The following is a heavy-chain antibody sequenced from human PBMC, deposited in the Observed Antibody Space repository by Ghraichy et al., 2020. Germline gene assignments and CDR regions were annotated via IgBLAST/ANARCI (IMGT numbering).Heavy chain of an antibody. V-gene: IGHV4-39*01. Sequence: GSLRLSCTVSGGSISSSSYYWGWIRQPPGKGLEWIGSIYYSGSTYYNPSLKSRVTISVDTSKNQFSLKLSSVTAADTAVYYCASTTVTTDYWGQGTLVTVSS. CDR2: IYYSGST. CDR1: GGSISSSSYY. CDR3: ASTTVTTDY. D-gene: IGHD4-17*01. J-gene: IGHJ4*02.